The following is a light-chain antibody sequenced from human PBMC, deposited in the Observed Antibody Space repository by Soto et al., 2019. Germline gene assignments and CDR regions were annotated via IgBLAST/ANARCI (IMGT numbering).Light chain of an antibody. Sequence: QSVLTQPPSASGTPGQRVTISCSGSSSNIGSNTVNWYQQLPGTAPKLLIYSNNQRPSGVPDRFSGSKSGTSASLAISGLQSEDEADYYCAAWDDSLNGYVFGSGTQRTVL. CDR1: SSNIGSNT. CDR2: SNN. V-gene: IGLV1-44*01. J-gene: IGLJ7*01. CDR3: AAWDDSLNGYV.